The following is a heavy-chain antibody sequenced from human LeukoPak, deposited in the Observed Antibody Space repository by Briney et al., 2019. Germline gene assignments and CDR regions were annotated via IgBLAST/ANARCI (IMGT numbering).Heavy chain of an antibody. D-gene: IGHD6-13*01. Sequence: GGSLRLSCAASGFTFSSYGMHWVRQAPGKGLEWVAVIWYDGSHKYYADSVKGRFTISRDNSKNTLHLQMNSLRAEDTAVYYCARDLEAANTYYFDYWGQGTMVTVSS. CDR2: IWYDGSHK. V-gene: IGHV3-33*01. J-gene: IGHJ4*02. CDR3: ARDLEAANTYYFDY. CDR1: GFTFSSYG.